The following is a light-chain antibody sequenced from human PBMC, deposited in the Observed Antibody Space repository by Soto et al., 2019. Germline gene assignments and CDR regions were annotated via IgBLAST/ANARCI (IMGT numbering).Light chain of an antibody. Sequence: DIVMTQSPDSLTVSLGERATINCQSSQSVLFTSNNNIYLAWYQQKPGQPPKLLIYWASTRESGVPDRFSGSGSGTDFTLTISSPQSEDVAVYYCQQYYSTPLTFGGGTKVEIK. CDR3: QQYYSTPLT. CDR1: QSVLFTSNNNIY. CDR2: WAS. V-gene: IGKV4-1*01. J-gene: IGKJ4*01.